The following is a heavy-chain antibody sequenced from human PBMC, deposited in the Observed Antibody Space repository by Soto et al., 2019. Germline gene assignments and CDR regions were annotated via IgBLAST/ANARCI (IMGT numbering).Heavy chain of an antibody. CDR1: GYSFTSYR. CDR2: IYPGDSDT. V-gene: IGHV5-51*01. J-gene: IGHJ6*02. D-gene: IGHD6-13*01. CDR3: ARTAAAGKYYYGVDV. Sequence: PGESLKISCKGSGYSFTSYRIGWVRQMPGKGLEWMGIIYPGDSDTRCSPSFQGQVTISADKSITTAYLQWSSLKASDTAMYYCARTAAAGKYYYGVDVWGQGTTVTVSS.